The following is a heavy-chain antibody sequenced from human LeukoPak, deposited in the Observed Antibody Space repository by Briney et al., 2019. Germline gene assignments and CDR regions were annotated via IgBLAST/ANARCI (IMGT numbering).Heavy chain of an antibody. D-gene: IGHD2-2*01. J-gene: IGHJ4*02. CDR3: AKDFPYCSSTSCYLDY. Sequence: GGSLRLSCAASGFTFSSYSMNWVRQAPGKGLEWVSSISSSSSYIYYADSVKGRFTISRDNAKNTLYLQMNSLRAEDTAVYYCAKDFPYCSSTSCYLDYWGQGTLVTVSS. CDR2: ISSSSSYI. V-gene: IGHV3-21*01. CDR1: GFTFSSYS.